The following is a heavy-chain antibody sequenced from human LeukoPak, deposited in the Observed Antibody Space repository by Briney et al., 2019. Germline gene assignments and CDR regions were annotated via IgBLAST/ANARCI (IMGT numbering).Heavy chain of an antibody. CDR1: GNSISNPYY. CDR2: ISHSGST. J-gene: IGHJ6*03. D-gene: IGHD1-1*01. Sequence: SETLSLTCTVSGNSISNPYYWGWIRQPPGKGLEWIGSISHSGSTFYTPSLRSRVTISLDTSKNQFSLKLNSVTAADTAVYYCARDTWKDYYYYFMDVWGKGTTVTVSS. CDR3: ARDTWKDYYYYFMDV. V-gene: IGHV4-38-2*02.